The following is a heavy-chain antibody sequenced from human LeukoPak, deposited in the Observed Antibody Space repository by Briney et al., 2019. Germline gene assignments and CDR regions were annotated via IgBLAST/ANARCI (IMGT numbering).Heavy chain of an antibody. D-gene: IGHD3-3*01. J-gene: IGHJ4*02. CDR2: ISGSGAGT. Sequence: GGSLRLSCAASGFTFSSYAMSWVRQAPGKGLEWVSAISGSGAGTYYADSVKGRFTISRDNSKNTLYLQMNSLRAEDTAVYYCAIHWSRRSGLPFDYWGQGTLVTVSS. CDR1: GFTFSSYA. V-gene: IGHV3-23*01. CDR3: AIHWSRRSGLPFDY.